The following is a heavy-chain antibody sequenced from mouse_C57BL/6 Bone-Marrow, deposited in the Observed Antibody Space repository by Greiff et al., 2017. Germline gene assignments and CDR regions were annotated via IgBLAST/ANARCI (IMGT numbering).Heavy chain of an antibody. CDR2: IDPSDSYT. CDR3: AKEGLQWYYAMDY. J-gene: IGHJ4*01. V-gene: IGHV1-59*01. Sequence: QVQLKQPGAELVRPGTSVKLSCKASGYTFTSYWMHWVKQRPGQGLEWIGVIDPSDSYTNYNQKFKGKATLTVDTSSSTAYMQLSSLTSEDSAVYYCAKEGLQWYYAMDYWGQGTSVTVSS. CDR1: GYTFTSYW. D-gene: IGHD3-3*01.